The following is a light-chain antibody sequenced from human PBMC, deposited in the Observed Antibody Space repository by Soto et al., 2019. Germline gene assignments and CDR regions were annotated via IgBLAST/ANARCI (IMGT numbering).Light chain of an antibody. CDR3: LQDNNYPWT. J-gene: IGKJ1*01. CDR1: QGIRND. V-gene: IGKV1-6*01. Sequence: AIQMTQTPSSLSASVGDRVTITCRASQGIRNDLVWYQQKPGKAPKLLIYAASSLQCGVPSRFSGSGSGTDFTLTISSLQPEDFATYYCLQDNNYPWTFGQGTKVDIK. CDR2: AAS.